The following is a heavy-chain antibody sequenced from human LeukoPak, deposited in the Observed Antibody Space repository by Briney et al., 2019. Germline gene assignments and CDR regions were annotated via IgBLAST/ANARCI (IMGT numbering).Heavy chain of an antibody. V-gene: IGHV1-18*01. CDR1: GYTFTSYG. CDR2: ISAYNGNT. Sequence: ASVKVSCKASGYTFTSYGISWVRQAPGQGLEWMGWISAYNGNTNYAQKLQGRVTMTTDTSTSTAYMELRSLRSDDTAVYYCARGPITIFGVAGSYYMDVWGKGTTVTVSS. CDR3: ARGPITIFGVAGSYYMDV. D-gene: IGHD3-3*01. J-gene: IGHJ6*03.